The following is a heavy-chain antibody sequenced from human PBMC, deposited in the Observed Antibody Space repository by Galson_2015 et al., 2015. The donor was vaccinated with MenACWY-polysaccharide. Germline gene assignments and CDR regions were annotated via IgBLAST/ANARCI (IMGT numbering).Heavy chain of an antibody. Sequence: SLRLSCAGSGLTFSSYGMGWVRQAPGKGLEWVAVISYDGSNKYYADSVKGRFTISRDNSKNTLYLQMNSLRAEDTALYYCARDYCSRTSCYGMDVWGQGTTVTVSS. D-gene: IGHD2-2*01. J-gene: IGHJ6*02. CDR3: ARDYCSRTSCYGMDV. V-gene: IGHV3-30*05. CDR1: GLTFSSYG. CDR2: ISYDGSNK.